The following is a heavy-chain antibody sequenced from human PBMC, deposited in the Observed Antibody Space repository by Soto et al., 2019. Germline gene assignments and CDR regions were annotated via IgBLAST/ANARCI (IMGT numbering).Heavy chain of an antibody. D-gene: IGHD3-3*01. J-gene: IGHJ6*04. Sequence: LRHSCGAVWGTSGSHGGHRISQAQGKGLEWVAVLSYDGSNKYYADSVKGRFTITRDNSKNTLYLQMNSLRAEDTAVYFCANQSDDVWSGPPSCTEFWGKGTTVTVSS. CDR2: LSYDGSNK. V-gene: IGHV3-30*18. CDR1: WGTSGSHG. CDR3: ANQSDDVWSGPPSCTEF.